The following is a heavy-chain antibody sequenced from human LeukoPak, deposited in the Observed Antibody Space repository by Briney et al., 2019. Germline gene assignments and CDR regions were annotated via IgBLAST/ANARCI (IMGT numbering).Heavy chain of an antibody. J-gene: IGHJ4*02. Sequence: RPGGSLRLSCAASGFTFDDYGMTWVRQTPGKGLEWVSGINWNGGRTGYADSVKGRFTISRDNAKNSLYLQMNSLRAEDTALYHCARFSAVAGTDYWGQGTQVTVSS. CDR1: GFTFDDYG. D-gene: IGHD6-13*01. V-gene: IGHV3-20*01. CDR2: INWNGGRT. CDR3: ARFSAVAGTDY.